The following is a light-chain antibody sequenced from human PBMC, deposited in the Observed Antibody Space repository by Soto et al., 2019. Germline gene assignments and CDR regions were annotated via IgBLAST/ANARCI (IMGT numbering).Light chain of an antibody. CDR2: LGS. J-gene: IGKJ2*01. Sequence: DIVMTQSPLSLPVTPGEPASISCRSSQSLLHSNGYNYLDWYLQKPGQSPQLLIYLGSYRASGVPDRLSGSGSGTDFTLNISRVEAEDAGVYYCMQSLDRSTFGQGTKLEIK. V-gene: IGKV2-28*01. CDR3: MQSLDRST. CDR1: QSLLHSNGYNY.